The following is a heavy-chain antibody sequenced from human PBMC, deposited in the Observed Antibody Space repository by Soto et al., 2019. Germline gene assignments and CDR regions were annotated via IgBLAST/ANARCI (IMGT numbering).Heavy chain of an antibody. Sequence: QVQLVESGGGVVQPGRSLRLSCAASGFIFSSYAMHWVRQAPGKGLEWVAVISYDGSNKYYADSVKGRFTISRDNSKNTLYLQMNGLRAEDTAVYYCAKELQRSFDYWGQGSLVTVSS. CDR2: ISYDGSNK. CDR1: GFIFSSYA. CDR3: AKELQRSFDY. J-gene: IGHJ4*02. V-gene: IGHV3-30-3*02. D-gene: IGHD2-21*02.